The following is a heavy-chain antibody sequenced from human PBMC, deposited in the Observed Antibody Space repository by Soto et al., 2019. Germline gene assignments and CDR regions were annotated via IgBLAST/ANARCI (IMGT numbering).Heavy chain of an antibody. D-gene: IGHD1-26*01. CDR2: INHSGST. J-gene: IGHJ6*03. V-gene: IGHV4-34*01. Sequence: SETLSLTCAVYGGSFSGYYWSWIRQPPGKGLEWIGEINHSGSTNYNPSLKSRVTISVDTSKNQFSLKLSSVTAADTAVYYCARGRRWGLRGSYYYYYMDVWGKGTTVTVSS. CDR1: GGSFSGYY. CDR3: ARGRRWGLRGSYYYYYMDV.